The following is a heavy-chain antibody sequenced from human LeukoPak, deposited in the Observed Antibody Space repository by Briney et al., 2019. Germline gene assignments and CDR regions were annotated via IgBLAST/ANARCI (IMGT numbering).Heavy chain of an antibody. D-gene: IGHD6-13*01. CDR3: AKNSHVGYSSSWYEGNFDYFDY. V-gene: IGHV3-30*18. CDR2: VSYDGSYK. J-gene: IGHJ4*02. CDR1: GFTFSNFA. Sequence: GGSLRLSCAATGFTFSNFAMHWVRQAPGKGLEWVAVVSYDGSYKYYADSVKGRFTISRDNSKNTLYLQMNSLRAEDTAVYYCAKNSHVGYSSSWYEGNFDYFDYWGQGTLVTVSS.